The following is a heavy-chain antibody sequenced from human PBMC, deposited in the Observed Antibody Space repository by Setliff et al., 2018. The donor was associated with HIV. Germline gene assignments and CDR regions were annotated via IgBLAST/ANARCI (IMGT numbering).Heavy chain of an antibody. CDR1: GYTFTSYD. J-gene: IGHJ4*02. Sequence: RASVKVSCKASGYTFTSYDINWVRQATGQGLEWMGWMNPNSGNTGYAQKFQGRVTMTRNTSISTAYMELSSLRSDDTAIYYCANPFGSDGSRQLDSWGQGTLVTVSS. CDR2: MNPNSGNT. D-gene: IGHD2-15*01. V-gene: IGHV1-8*02. CDR3: ANPFGSDGSRQLDS.